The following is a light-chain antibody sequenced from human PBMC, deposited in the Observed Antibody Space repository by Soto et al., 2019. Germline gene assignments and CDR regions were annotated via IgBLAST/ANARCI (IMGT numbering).Light chain of an antibody. J-gene: IGKJ5*01. CDR2: KAS. CDR3: QQYNSYSQIT. CDR1: QSISSW. Sequence: DIQMTQSPSTLSASVGERVTIACRASQSISSWLAWYQQKPGKAPKLLIYKASNLESGVPSMFSGSGSGTDFTLTISNLQPDDVATYYCQQYNSYSQITFGQGTRLEIK. V-gene: IGKV1-5*03.